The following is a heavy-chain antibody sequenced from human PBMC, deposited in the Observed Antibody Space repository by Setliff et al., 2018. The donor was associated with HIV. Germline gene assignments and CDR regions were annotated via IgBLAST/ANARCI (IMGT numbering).Heavy chain of an antibody. CDR3: VKHRNRGFDP. J-gene: IGHJ5*02. CDR2: VSFSGST. CDR1: GGSISGYY. V-gene: IGHV4-34*01. Sequence: LSLTFTVSGGSISGYYCSWIRQPPGKGLEWIGEVSFSGSTNYSPSLKSRVTISVDTSKNQFSLKMTSVTAADTAVYYCVKHRNRGFDPWGQGTLVTVSS.